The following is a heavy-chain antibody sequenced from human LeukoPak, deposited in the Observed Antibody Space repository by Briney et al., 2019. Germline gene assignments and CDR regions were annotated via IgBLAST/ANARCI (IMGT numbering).Heavy chain of an antibody. D-gene: IGHD3-10*01. V-gene: IGHV4-59*01. Sequence: SETLSLTCTVSGGSISSYYWSWIRQPPGKGLEWIGYIYYSGSTNYNPSLKSRVTISVDTSKNQFSLKLSSVTAADTAVYYCARMTYYYGSGSYYISWFDPWGQGTLVTVSS. CDR1: GGSISSYY. J-gene: IGHJ5*02. CDR2: IYYSGST. CDR3: ARMTYYYGSGSYYISWFDP.